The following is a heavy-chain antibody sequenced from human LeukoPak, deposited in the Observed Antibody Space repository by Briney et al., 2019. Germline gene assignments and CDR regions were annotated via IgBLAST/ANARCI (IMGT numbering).Heavy chain of an antibody. CDR1: GGTFSSYA. CDR3: ARDMGIAAAEELDY. Sequence: ASVKVSCKASGGTFSSYAISWVRQAPGQGLEWMGGIIPIFGTANYAQKFQGRVTITADESTSTAYMELSSLRSEDTAVYYCARDMGIAAAEELDYWGQGTLVTVSS. CDR2: IIPIFGTA. J-gene: IGHJ4*02. D-gene: IGHD6-13*01. V-gene: IGHV1-69*13.